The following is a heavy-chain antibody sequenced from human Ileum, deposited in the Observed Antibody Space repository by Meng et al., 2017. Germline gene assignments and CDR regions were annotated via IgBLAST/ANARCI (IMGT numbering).Heavy chain of an antibody. V-gene: IGHV4-28*02. D-gene: IGHD6-6*01. CDR3: ARQYSSYWGFDS. J-gene: IGHJ4*02. CDR1: DYSISSSNW. Sequence: QVQVPGSGPGLVKPSHDLSLTCAASDYSISSSNWWGRIRQHQGKGLEWIGYIYYSGSISYHPSLNSRVTIAVDESKTHFSLKLSSANAADTAVYYCARQYSSYWGFDSWGQGTLVTVSS. CDR2: IYYSGSI.